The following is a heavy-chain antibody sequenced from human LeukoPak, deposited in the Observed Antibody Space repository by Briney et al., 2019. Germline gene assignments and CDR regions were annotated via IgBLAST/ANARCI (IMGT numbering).Heavy chain of an antibody. V-gene: IGHV4-59*01. D-gene: IGHD2-8*01. CDR1: GGSISSYY. J-gene: IGHJ3*02. CDR3: ARDSGLVNGAFDI. Sequence: PSETLSLTCTVSGGSISSYYWSWIRQPPGKGLEWIGYIYYSGSTNYNPSLKSRVTISVDTSKNQFSLKLSSVTAADTAVYYCARDSGLVNGAFDIWGQGTMVTVSS. CDR2: IYYSGST.